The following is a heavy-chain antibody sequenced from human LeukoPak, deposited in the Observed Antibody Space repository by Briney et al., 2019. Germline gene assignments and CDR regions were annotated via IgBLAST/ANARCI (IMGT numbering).Heavy chain of an antibody. CDR2: INPTSDAT. Sequence: ASVKVSCKASGYTYTDYYMHWVRQAPGQGLDWVGWINPTSDATNYAQKFQGRVTMTRDTSNNTSYMELSRLRSDDTAVYYCAREFRTTTWSFDAFDLWGQGTMVTVSS. J-gene: IGHJ3*01. CDR1: GYTYTDYY. CDR3: AREFRTTTWSFDAFDL. V-gene: IGHV1-2*02. D-gene: IGHD1/OR15-1a*01.